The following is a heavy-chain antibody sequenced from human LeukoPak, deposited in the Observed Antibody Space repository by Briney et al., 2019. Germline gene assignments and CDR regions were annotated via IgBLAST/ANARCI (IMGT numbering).Heavy chain of an antibody. D-gene: IGHD3-22*01. CDR1: GFTFSSYS. CDR3: ARDRGYYDSSGYYAPY. J-gene: IGHJ4*02. CDR2: ISSSSSTI. V-gene: IGHV3-48*04. Sequence: GGSLRLSCAASGFTFSSYSMNWVRQAPGKGLEWVSYISSSSSTIYYADSVKGRFTISRDNAKNSLYLQMNSLRAEDTAVYYCARDRGYYDSSGYYAPYWGQGTLVTVSS.